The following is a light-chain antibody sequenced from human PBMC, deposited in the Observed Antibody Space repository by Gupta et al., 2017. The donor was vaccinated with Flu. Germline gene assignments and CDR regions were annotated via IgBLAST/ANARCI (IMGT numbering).Light chain of an antibody. J-gene: IGKJ1*01. CDR3: FQYYDTPQT. V-gene: IGKV4-1*01. Sequence: DIVLTPLPHSLAVALGDRATITCKSSQSLYYSSITKNYLNWYQQKPGQSPKLLIYWASTRESGVPERFSGSGSGTDFTLTISSLQAEDVAVYYCFQYYDTPQTFGQGTKVEVK. CDR1: QSLYYSSITKNY. CDR2: WAS.